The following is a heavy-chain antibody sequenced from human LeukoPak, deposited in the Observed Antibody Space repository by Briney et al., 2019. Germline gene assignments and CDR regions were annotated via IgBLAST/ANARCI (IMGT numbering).Heavy chain of an antibody. J-gene: IGHJ3*02. Sequence: SETLSLTCTVSGGSISGHYWSWIRQPPGKGLEWIGNIYYSGSESTNYNPSFKSRVAISTDTSKNHFSLKLSSVAAADTAVYYCAREKTGAGAFDIWGQGTMVTVSS. V-gene: IGHV4-59*11. D-gene: IGHD7-27*01. CDR3: AREKTGAGAFDI. CDR1: GGSISGHY. CDR2: IYYSGSEST.